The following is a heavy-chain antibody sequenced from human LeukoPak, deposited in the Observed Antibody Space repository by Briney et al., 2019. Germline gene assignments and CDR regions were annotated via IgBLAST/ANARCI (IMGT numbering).Heavy chain of an antibody. D-gene: IGHD3-22*01. Sequence: GASVTVSCTASGYTFISYGISWMRQAPGQGLEWMGWISAYNGNTNNAQKFQGRVTVTTDTSTSTAYMELRSLRSDDTAVYYCARDDRSGYYDDWGQGTLVTVSS. CDR1: GYTFISYG. CDR2: ISAYNGNT. V-gene: IGHV1-18*01. J-gene: IGHJ4*02. CDR3: ARDDRSGYYDD.